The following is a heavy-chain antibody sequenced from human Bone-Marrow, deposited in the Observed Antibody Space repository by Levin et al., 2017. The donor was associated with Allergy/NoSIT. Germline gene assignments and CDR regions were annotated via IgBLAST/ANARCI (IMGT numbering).Heavy chain of an antibody. CDR3: ARDRDFGWFDL. D-gene: IGHD2/OR15-2a*01. J-gene: IGHJ5*02. CDR1: GFTFSSYS. Sequence: GGSLRLSCAASGFTFSSYSTNWVRQAPGKGLEWVSSISSTGCYIYYADSMRGRFTISRDNAKDSLSLQMNSLRAEDTAVYYCARDRDFGWFDLWDQGTLVTVSS. V-gene: IGHV3-21*01. CDR2: ISSTGCYI.